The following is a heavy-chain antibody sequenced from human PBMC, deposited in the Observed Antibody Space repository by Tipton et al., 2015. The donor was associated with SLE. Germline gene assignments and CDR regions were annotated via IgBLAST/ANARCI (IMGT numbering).Heavy chain of an antibody. CDR3: AKVVGSNWDDELFDF. CDR2: IIYNTGSA. J-gene: IGHJ4*02. CDR1: GFSFSSYA. V-gene: IGHV3-23*03. D-gene: IGHD1-1*01. Sequence: GSLRLSCAASGFSFSSYAMSWVRQAPGKGLEWVSIIYNTGSAYYSDSVKGRFTISRDNSMNTVSLQMNRLRPGDTAVYYCAKVVGSNWDDELFDFWGQGTLVTVSS.